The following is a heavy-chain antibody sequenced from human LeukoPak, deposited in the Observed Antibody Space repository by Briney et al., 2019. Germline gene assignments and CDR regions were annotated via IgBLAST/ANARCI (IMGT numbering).Heavy chain of an antibody. CDR1: GGSISTYY. D-gene: IGHD7-27*01. J-gene: IGHJ4*02. CDR2: IYNSGRT. CDR3: ARTVGANWDLFDY. V-gene: IGHV4-59*01. Sequence: SETLSLTCTVSGGSISTYYWSWLRQPPGKGLEWIGYIYNSGRTNYNPSLKSRVTISVDTSKNQFSLRLRSVTAADTAVYYCARTVGANWDLFDYWGQGTLVTVSS.